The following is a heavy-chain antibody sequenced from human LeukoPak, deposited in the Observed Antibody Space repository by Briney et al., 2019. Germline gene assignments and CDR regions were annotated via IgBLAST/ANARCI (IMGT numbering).Heavy chain of an antibody. Sequence: GGSLRLSCAASGLHFSGTAMSWVRQAPGKGLEWVSAISHDGMNAYYADSVKGRFTISRDNSKNTLYLQMDSLRADDTAVYYCAKDIVSGSYYYFDYWGQGTLVTVSS. J-gene: IGHJ4*02. V-gene: IGHV3-23*01. CDR1: GLHFSGTA. CDR3: AKDIVSGSYYYFDY. D-gene: IGHD1-26*01. CDR2: ISHDGMNA.